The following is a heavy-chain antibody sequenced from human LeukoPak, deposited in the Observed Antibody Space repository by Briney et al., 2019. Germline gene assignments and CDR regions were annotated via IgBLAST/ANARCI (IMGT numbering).Heavy chain of an antibody. CDR1: GFTVSSNY. V-gene: IGHV3-53*05. J-gene: IGHJ6*03. CDR2: IYSGGST. D-gene: IGHD3-9*01. CDR3: AKAYDILTYYYMDV. Sequence: GGSLRLSCAASGFTVSSNYMSWVRQAPGKGLEWVSVIYSGGSTYYADSVKGRFTISRDNSKNTLYLQMNSLRAEDTAVYYCAKAYDILTYYYMDVWGKGTTVTISS.